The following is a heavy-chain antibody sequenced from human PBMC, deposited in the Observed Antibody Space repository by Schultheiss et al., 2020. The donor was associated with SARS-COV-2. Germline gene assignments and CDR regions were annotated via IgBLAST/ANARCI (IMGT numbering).Heavy chain of an antibody. CDR2: IIPISGTR. D-gene: IGHD3-3*01. CDR1: GGTFNSYA. V-gene: IGHV1-69*13. CDR3: ARVVQFLEGGRDDY. Sequence: SVKVSCKASGGTFNSYAISWVRQAPGQGLEWMGGIIPISGTRNYAQKFQGRVTITADESTSTAYMELSSLRSDDTAVYYCARVVQFLEGGRDDYWGQGTLVTVSS. J-gene: IGHJ4*02.